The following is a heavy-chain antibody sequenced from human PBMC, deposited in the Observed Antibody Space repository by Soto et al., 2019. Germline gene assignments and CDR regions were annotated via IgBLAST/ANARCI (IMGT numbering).Heavy chain of an antibody. CDR2: ISGSGGST. J-gene: IGHJ4*02. CDR3: AKGASVINPGSGCLDY. V-gene: IGHV3-23*01. Sequence: GGSLRLSCAASGFTFSSYAMSWVRQAPGKGLEWVSAISGSGGSTYYADSVKGRFTISRDNSKNTLYLQMNSLRAEDTAVYYCAKGASVINPGSGCLDYWGQGTLVTVSS. CDR1: GFTFSSYA.